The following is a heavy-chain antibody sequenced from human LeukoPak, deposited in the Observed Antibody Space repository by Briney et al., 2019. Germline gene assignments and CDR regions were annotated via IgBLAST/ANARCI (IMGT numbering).Heavy chain of an antibody. CDR3: ARDRGSGRPYCFDY. Sequence: GGSLRLSCAASGFTFSSYAMHWVRQAPGKGLEWVAVISYDGSNKYYADSVKGRFTISRDNSKNTLYLQMNSLRAEDTAVYYCARDRGSGRPYCFDYWGQGTLVTVSS. J-gene: IGHJ4*02. CDR1: GFTFSSYA. CDR2: ISYDGSNK. V-gene: IGHV3-30-3*01. D-gene: IGHD6-25*01.